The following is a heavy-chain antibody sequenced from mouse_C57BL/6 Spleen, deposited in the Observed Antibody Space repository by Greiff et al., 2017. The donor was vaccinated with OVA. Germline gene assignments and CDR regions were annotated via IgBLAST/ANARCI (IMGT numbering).Heavy chain of an antibody. CDR2: ISGGGGNT. V-gene: IGHV5-9*01. CDR3: ARHDGYYGSSSWFAY. D-gene: IGHD1-1*01. CDR1: GFTFSSYT. J-gene: IGHJ3*01. Sequence: EVQLVESGGGLVKPGGSLKLSCAASGFTFSSYTMSWVRQTPEKRLEWVATISGGGGNTYYPDSVKGRFTISRDNAKNTLYLQMSSLRSEDTALYYCARHDGYYGSSSWFAYWGQGTLVTVSA.